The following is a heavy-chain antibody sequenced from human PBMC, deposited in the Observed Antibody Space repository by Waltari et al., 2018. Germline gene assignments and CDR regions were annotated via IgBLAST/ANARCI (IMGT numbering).Heavy chain of an antibody. D-gene: IGHD2-21*02. Sequence: QVQLVQSGAEVKKPGSSVKVSCKASGGTFSSYALSWVRQAPGPGLGWMGGIIPIFGTANYAQKCQGRVTITADESTSTAYMEMSSLRSEDTAVYYCASGWYCGGDCPEFRPEYFQHWGQGTLVTVSS. V-gene: IGHV1-69*01. CDR1: GGTFSSYA. CDR3: ASGWYCGGDCPEFRPEYFQH. J-gene: IGHJ1*01. CDR2: IIPIFGTA.